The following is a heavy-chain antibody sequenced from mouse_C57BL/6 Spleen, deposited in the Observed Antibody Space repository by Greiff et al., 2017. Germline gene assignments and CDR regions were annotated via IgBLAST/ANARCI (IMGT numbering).Heavy chain of an antibody. J-gene: IGHJ2*01. CDR3: ARWGDDYDFDY. CDR2: INPNNGGT. D-gene: IGHD2-4*01. V-gene: IGHV1-26*01. CDR1: GYTFTDYY. Sequence: VQLQQSGPELVKPGASVKISCKASGYTFTDYYMNWVKQSHGKSLEWIGDINPNNGGTSYNQKFKGKATLTVDKSSSTAYMELRSLTSEDSAVYYCARWGDDYDFDYWGQGTTLTVSS.